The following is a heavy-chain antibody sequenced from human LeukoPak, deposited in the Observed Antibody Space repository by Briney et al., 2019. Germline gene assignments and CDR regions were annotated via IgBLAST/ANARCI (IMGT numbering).Heavy chain of an antibody. CDR1: GFTVSSYW. V-gene: IGHV3-74*01. CDR3: ARGLQGIDY. Sequence: GGSLRLSCAASGFTVSSYWMHWVRQAPGKGLVWVSRTNTDGSSTNYADSVKGRFTISRDNAKNTLYLQMNSLRAEDTAVYYCARGLQGIDYWGQGALVTVSS. D-gene: IGHD4-11*01. CDR2: TNTDGSST. J-gene: IGHJ4*02.